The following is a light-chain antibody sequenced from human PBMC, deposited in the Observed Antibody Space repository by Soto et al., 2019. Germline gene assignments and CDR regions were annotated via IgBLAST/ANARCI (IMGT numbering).Light chain of an antibody. CDR2: DAS. V-gene: IGKV3-11*01. CDR3: QQRSDWPIT. Sequence: EIVLTQSPATLSLSPGERATLSCRASQSVSSYLAWYQQKPGQAPRLLIYDASNRVTGIPARFSGSGSGTDFTLTITSLEPEDFALYSCQQRSDWPITFGQGTRLQIK. J-gene: IGKJ5*01. CDR1: QSVSSY.